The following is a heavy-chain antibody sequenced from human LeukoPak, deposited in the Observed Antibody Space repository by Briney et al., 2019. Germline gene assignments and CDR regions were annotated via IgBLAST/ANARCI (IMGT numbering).Heavy chain of an antibody. CDR1: EFTFSNQW. CDR3: ARDLAYGDYFDY. D-gene: IGHD4-17*01. J-gene: IGHJ4*02. CDR2: IHPDGSEK. Sequence: GGSLTLSCAASEFTFSNQWMTWVRQAPGKGLEWVANIHPDGSEKYYVGSVRGRFTISRDNARNLLYLQMNSLRSEDTAVYYCARDLAYGDYFDYWGQGTLVTVSS. V-gene: IGHV3-7*01.